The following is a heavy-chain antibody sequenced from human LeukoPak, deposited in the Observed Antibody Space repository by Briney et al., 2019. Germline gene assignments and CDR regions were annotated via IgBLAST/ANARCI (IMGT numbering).Heavy chain of an antibody. CDR1: GGSISSSSYY. D-gene: IGHD3-22*01. CDR2: IYYSGNT. V-gene: IGHV4-39*01. J-gene: IGHJ6*03. CDR3: ARNYYDSSGYAFYYYYYMDV. Sequence: SETLSLTCTVSGGSISSSSYYWGWIRQPPGKGLGWIGNIYYSGNTYYNPSLKSRVTISVDTSKNQFSLKLSSVTAADTAVYYCARNYYDSSGYAFYYYYYMDVWGKGTTVTISS.